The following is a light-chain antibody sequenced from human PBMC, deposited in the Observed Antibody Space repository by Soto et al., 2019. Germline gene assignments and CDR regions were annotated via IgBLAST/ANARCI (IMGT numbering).Light chain of an antibody. CDR3: QQSFSIPPT. V-gene: IGKV1-39*01. Sequence: DIQMTQSPSSLSASVGDTVTIACRASQSVSNSLNWFQQRPGRAPNLLIFLTSKLQSGVPSRFSGSGSGTSFTLTITSLQPEDAATYFCQQSFSIPPTFGQGTKLEI. CDR2: LTS. CDR1: QSVSNS. J-gene: IGKJ2*01.